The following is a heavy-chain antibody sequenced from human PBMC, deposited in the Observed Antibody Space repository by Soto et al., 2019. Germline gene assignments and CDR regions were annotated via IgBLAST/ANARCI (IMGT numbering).Heavy chain of an antibody. CDR2: IYYSGST. Sequence: PSETLSLTCTVSGGSISSYYWSWIRQPPGKGLEWIGYIYYSGSTNYNPSLKSRVTISVDTSKNQFSLKLSSVTAADTAVYYCATSYSSSWNPYHFDYWGQGTLVTVSS. CDR3: ATSYSSSWNPYHFDY. J-gene: IGHJ4*02. D-gene: IGHD6-13*01. V-gene: IGHV4-59*01. CDR1: GGSISSYY.